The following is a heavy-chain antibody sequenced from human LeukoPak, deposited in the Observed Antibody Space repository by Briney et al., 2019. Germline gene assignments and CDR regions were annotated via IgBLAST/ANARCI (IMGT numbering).Heavy chain of an antibody. D-gene: IGHD3-9*01. J-gene: IGHJ5*02. CDR2: INPNSGGT. CDR3: ARLSYDILTGSPDGFDP. Sequence: ASVKVSFKASGYTLTGYYMHWVRQAPGQGLEWMGWINPNSGGTTYAQKFQGRVTMTRDTSISTAYMELSRLRSDDTAVYYCARLSYDILTGSPDGFDPWGQGTLVTVSS. CDR1: GYTLTGYY. V-gene: IGHV1-2*02.